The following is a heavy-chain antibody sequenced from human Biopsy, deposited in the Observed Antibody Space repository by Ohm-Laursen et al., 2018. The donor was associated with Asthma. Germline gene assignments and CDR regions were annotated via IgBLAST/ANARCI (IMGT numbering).Heavy chain of an antibody. J-gene: IGHJ4*01. V-gene: IGHV3-11*01. CDR3: AKSADYYDSTDYLDF. Sequence: SLRLSCAASGMSVSDYYMTWLRQSPGKGLEWLSHIGIKGTSIYYADSVKGRFTISRDNAKNSLYLQMQSLRPEDTAFYYCAKSADYYDSTDYLDFWGRGTLVTVSS. D-gene: IGHD3-22*01. CDR1: GMSVSDYY. CDR2: IGIKGTSI.